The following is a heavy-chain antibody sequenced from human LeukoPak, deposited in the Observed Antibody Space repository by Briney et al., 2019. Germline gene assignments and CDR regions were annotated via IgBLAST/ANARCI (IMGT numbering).Heavy chain of an antibody. CDR2: INPNSGGT. V-gene: IGHV1-2*02. CDR1: GHTFTGYY. CDR3: ATCSSSFDYYMDV. Sequence: ASVKVSCKASGHTFTGYYIHWVRQAPGQGLEWMGWINPNSGGTNYAQKFQGRVTMTRDTSISTAYMELSRLRSDDTAVYYCATCSSSFDYYMDVWGKGTTVTVSS. D-gene: IGHD6-6*01. J-gene: IGHJ6*03.